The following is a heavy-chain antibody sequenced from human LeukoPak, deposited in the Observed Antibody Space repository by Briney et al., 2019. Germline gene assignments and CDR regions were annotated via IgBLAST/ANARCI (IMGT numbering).Heavy chain of an antibody. V-gene: IGHV3-9*01. D-gene: IGHD1-1*01. J-gene: IGHJ5*02. CDR1: GFTFDDYA. CDR2: ISWNSGSI. CDR3: AGDGTTGTNNWFDP. Sequence: GRSLRLSCAASGFTFDDYAMHWVRQAPGKGLEWVSGISWNSGSIGYADSVKGRFTISRDNAKNSLYLQMNSLSAEDTAVYYCAGDGTTGTNNWFDPWGQGTLVTVSS.